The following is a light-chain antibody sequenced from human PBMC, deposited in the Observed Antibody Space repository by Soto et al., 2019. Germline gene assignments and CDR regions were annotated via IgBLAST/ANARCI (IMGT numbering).Light chain of an antibody. Sequence: QSALTQPPSASGSPGQSVTISCTGTSSDVGGYNYVSWYQQHPGKVPKLMVYEVNKRPSGVPDRFSASKSGNTASLTASGLQAEDDAYYYCTSYAGGTNVFGTGTKLTVL. CDR3: TSYAGGTNV. CDR1: SSDVGGYNY. CDR2: EVN. J-gene: IGLJ1*01. V-gene: IGLV2-8*01.